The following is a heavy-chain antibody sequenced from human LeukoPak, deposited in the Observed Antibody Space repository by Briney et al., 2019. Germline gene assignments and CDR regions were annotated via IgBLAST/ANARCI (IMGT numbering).Heavy chain of an antibody. V-gene: IGHV1-69*05. Sequence: SVKVSCKASGGTFSSCAISWVRQAPGQGLEWMGRIIPIFGTANYAQKFQGRVTITTDESTSTAYMELSSLRSEDTAVYYCARCGKLWFGELLSGDYYFDYWGQGTLVTVSS. J-gene: IGHJ4*02. D-gene: IGHD3-10*01. CDR2: IIPIFGTA. CDR1: GGTFSSCA. CDR3: ARCGKLWFGELLSGDYYFDY.